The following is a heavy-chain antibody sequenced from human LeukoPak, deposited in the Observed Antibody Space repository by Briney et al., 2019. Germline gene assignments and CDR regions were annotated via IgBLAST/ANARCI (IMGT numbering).Heavy chain of an antibody. J-gene: IGHJ4*02. CDR1: GFTLSSYW. D-gene: IGHD3-10*01. CDR2: INSDGSRT. CDR3: TTDGSRYYGSGIL. V-gene: IGHV3-74*01. Sequence: GGSLRLSCAASGFTLSSYWMHWVRQAPGKGLVWVSRINSDGSRTSYADSVKGRFTISRDNPKNSLYLQMNSLKTEDTAFYYCTTDGSRYYGSGILWGQGTLVTVSS.